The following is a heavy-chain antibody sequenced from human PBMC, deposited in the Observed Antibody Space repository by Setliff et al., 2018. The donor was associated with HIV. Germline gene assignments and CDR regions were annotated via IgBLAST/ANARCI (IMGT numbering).Heavy chain of an antibody. CDR2: ISSSSSTI. CDR3: ARDPYYYESTNYRTAGLFDY. D-gene: IGHD3-22*01. CDR1: GFTFSSYS. J-gene: IGHJ4*02. Sequence: QPGGSLRLSCAASGFTFSSYSMNWVRQAPGKGLEWVSYISSSSSTIYYADSVKGRFTISRDNAKNSLYLQLNSLRAEDTAVYFCARDPYYYESTNYRTAGLFDYWGQGTLVTVSS. V-gene: IGHV3-48*04.